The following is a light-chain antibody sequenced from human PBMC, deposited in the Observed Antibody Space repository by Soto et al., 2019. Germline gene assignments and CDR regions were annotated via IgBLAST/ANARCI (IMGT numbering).Light chain of an antibody. CDR2: EGS. J-gene: IGLJ1*01. CDR1: SSDVGSYNL. Sequence: QSVLTQPASVSGSPGQSITFSCTGTSSDVGSYNLVSWYQQHPGKAPKLMIYEGSKRPSGVSNRFSGSKSGNTASLTISWLQAEDEADYYCCSYAGSSTYVFGTGTKVTVL. V-gene: IGLV2-23*01. CDR3: CSYAGSSTYV.